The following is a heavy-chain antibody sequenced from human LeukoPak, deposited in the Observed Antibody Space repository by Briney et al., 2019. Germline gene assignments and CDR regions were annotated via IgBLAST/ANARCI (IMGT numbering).Heavy chain of an antibody. Sequence: PSETLSLTCTVSGYSISSGYYWGWIRQPPGKGLEWIGSIYHSGSTSYNPSLKSRVTISVDTSKNQFSLKLSSVTAADTAVYYCARGEVSMVRGVSYLDYWGQGTLVTVSS. D-gene: IGHD3-10*01. V-gene: IGHV4-38-2*02. CDR2: IYHSGST. CDR3: ARGEVSMVRGVSYLDY. CDR1: GYSISSGYY. J-gene: IGHJ4*02.